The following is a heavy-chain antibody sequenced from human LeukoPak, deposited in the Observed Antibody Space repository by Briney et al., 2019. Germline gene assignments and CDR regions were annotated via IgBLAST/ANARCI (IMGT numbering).Heavy chain of an antibody. CDR3: AKSSIAARRDLYYYYYMDV. D-gene: IGHD6-6*01. CDR1: GGSISSGGYY. Sequence: SSETLSLTCTVSGGSISSGGYYWSWIRQPPGKGLEWIGYIYHSGSTYYNPSLKSRVTISVDRSKNQFSLKLSSVTAADTAVYYCAKSSIAARRDLYYYYYMDVWGKGTTVTVSS. CDR2: IYHSGST. J-gene: IGHJ6*03. V-gene: IGHV4-30-2*01.